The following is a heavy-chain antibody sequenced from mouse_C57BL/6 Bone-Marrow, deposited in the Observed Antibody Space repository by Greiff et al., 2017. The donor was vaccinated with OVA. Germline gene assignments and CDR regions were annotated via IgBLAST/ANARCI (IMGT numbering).Heavy chain of an antibody. CDR2: ISSGGDYI. CDR3: TREDYYGSYWYFDV. CDR1: GFTFSSYA. Sequence: EVKLMESGEGLVKPGGSLKLSCAASGFTFSSYAMSWVRQTPEKRLEWVAYISSGGDYIYYADTVKGRFTISRDNARNTLYLQMSSLKSEDTAMYYCTREDYYGSYWYFDVWGTGTTVTVSS. D-gene: IGHD1-1*01. V-gene: IGHV5-9-1*02. J-gene: IGHJ1*03.